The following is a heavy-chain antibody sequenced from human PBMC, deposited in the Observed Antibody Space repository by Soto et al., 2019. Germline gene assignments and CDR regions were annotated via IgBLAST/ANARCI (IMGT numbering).Heavy chain of an antibody. V-gene: IGHV1-18*01. D-gene: IGHD6-19*01. CDR2: ISAYNGNT. J-gene: IGHJ6*03. CDR1: GYSFTNYG. CDR3: ARDRGVAPPVAGNTHYYYYMDV. Sequence: QDQLVQSGVEVKKPGASVKVSCKASGYSFTNYGITWVRQAPGQGFEWMGWISAYNGNTNYAQKFQGRVTMTTDASPSTAYLELRSLRSDATALYYCARDRGVAPPVAGNTHYYYYMDVWGKGTTVTVSS.